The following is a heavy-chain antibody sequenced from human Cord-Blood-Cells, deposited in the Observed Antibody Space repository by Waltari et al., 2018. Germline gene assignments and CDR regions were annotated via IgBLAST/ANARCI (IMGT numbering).Heavy chain of an antibody. CDR3: ARLETRGRAANWFDP. J-gene: IGHJ5*02. D-gene: IGHD2-15*01. CDR1: GGSISSYY. CDR2: IYYSGST. Sequence: QVQLQESGPGLVKPSETLSLTCTVSGGSISSYYWSWIRQPPGKGLEWIGYIYYSGSTNYNPSLKSRVTISVDTSKNQFSLKLSSVTAADTAVYYCARLETRGRAANWFDPWGQGTLVTVSS. V-gene: IGHV4-59*01.